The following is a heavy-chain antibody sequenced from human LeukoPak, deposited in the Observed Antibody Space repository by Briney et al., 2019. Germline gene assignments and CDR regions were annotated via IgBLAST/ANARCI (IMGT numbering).Heavy chain of an antibody. CDR2: IYSGGST. CDR1: GFTVSSNY. V-gene: IGHV3-66*01. J-gene: IGHJ6*02. CDR3: AADYGDYVFMGYCYYGMDV. Sequence: GGSLRLSCAASGFTVSSNYMSWVRQAPGKGLEWVSVIYSGGSTYYADSVKGRFTISRDNSKNTLYLQMNSLRAEDTAVYYCAADYGDYVFMGYCYYGMDVWGQGTTVTVSS. D-gene: IGHD4-17*01.